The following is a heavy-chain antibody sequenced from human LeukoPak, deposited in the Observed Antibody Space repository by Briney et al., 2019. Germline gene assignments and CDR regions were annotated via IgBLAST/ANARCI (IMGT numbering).Heavy chain of an antibody. Sequence: SETLSLTCAVYGGSFSGYYWSWIRQPPGKGLEWIGEINHSGSTNYNPSLKSRVTISVDTSKNQFSLKLSSVTAADTAVYYCARESSSSRYFMDVWGRGTTVTVSS. V-gene: IGHV4-34*01. D-gene: IGHD6-6*01. CDR2: INHSGST. CDR3: ARESSSSRYFMDV. CDR1: GGSFSGYY. J-gene: IGHJ6*03.